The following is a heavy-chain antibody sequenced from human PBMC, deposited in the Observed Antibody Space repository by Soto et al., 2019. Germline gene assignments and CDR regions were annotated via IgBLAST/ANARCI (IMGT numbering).Heavy chain of an antibody. D-gene: IGHD6-13*01. CDR3: ARRRSSWYFDY. J-gene: IGHJ4*02. Sequence: GGSLRLSCAASGFTFSSYGMHWVRQAPGKGLEWVAVISYDGSNKNYADSVKGRFTISRDNSKNTLNLQMNSLRAEDTAVYYCARRRSSWYFDYWGQGTLVTVSS. V-gene: IGHV3-30*03. CDR1: GFTFSSYG. CDR2: ISYDGSNK.